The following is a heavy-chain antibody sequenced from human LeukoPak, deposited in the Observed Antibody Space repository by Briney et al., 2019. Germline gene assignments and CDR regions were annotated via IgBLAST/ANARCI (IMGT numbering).Heavy chain of an antibody. Sequence: GGSLRLSCAASGFSVSSNYMSWVRQAPGKGLEWVSVLYSSGYTKYADSVRGRFSISRDNSENTLSLQMNSLRAEDTAVYYCAAKGNGYSGTYVFAHWGRGTLVTVSP. CDR1: GFSVSSNY. D-gene: IGHD5-12*01. V-gene: IGHV3-66*01. J-gene: IGHJ4*02. CDR2: LYSSGYT. CDR3: AAKGNGYSGTYVFAH.